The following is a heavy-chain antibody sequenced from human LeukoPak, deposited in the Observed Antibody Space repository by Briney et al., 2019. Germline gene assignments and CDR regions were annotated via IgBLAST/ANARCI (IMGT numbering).Heavy chain of an antibody. V-gene: IGHV3-30*01. J-gene: IGHJ4*02. Sequence: GGSLRLSCAASGFTFSSYAMHWVRQAPGKGLEWVAVISYDGSNKYYADSVKGRFTISSDNSKNTLYLQMNSLRAEDTAVYYCARARIGYYFDYWGQGTLVTVSS. CDR1: GFTFSSYA. CDR3: ARARIGYYFDY. CDR2: ISYDGSNK. D-gene: IGHD1-26*01.